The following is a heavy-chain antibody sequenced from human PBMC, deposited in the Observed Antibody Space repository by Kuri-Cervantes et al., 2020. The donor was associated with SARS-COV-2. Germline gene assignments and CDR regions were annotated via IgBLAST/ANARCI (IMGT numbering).Heavy chain of an antibody. D-gene: IGHD3-3*01. CDR1: GGSISSYY. CDR3: ATHDFWSGSTFDY. Sequence: SETLSLTCTASGGSISSYYWSWIRQPPGKGLEWIGYIYYSGSTYYNPSLKSRVTISVDTSKNQFSLKLSSVTAADTAVYYCATHDFWSGSTFDYWGQGTLVTVSS. V-gene: IGHV4-59*04. J-gene: IGHJ4*02. CDR2: IYYSGST.